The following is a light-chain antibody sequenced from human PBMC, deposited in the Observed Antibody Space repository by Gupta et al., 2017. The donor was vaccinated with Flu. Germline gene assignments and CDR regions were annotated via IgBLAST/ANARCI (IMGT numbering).Light chain of an antibody. J-gene: IGKJ4*01. V-gene: IGKV3-11*01. CDR3: EQRDDWPLT. CDR2: DAS. Sequence: EVVLTQSPATLSVSPGERATLSCRASQSVKGALAWYQQKPGQTPKLLVYDASNTAARIPVKFTASVSRTDFTLTISNLEPEDIAVYYSEQRDDWPLTFGGGTKVEIK. CDR1: QSVKGA.